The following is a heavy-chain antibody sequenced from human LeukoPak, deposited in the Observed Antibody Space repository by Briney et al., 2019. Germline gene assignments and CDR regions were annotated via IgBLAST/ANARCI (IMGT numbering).Heavy chain of an antibody. CDR3: ARALVPRTYYYDSSGYYYWAY. V-gene: IGHV7-4-1*02. D-gene: IGHD3-22*01. Sequence: ASVTVSCKASGYTFTSYAMNWVRQAPGQGLEWMGWINTNTGNPTYAQGFTGRFVFSLDTSVSTAYLQISSLKAEDTAVYYCARALVPRTYYYDSSGYYYWAYWGQGTLVTVSS. J-gene: IGHJ4*02. CDR1: GYTFTSYA. CDR2: INTNTGNP.